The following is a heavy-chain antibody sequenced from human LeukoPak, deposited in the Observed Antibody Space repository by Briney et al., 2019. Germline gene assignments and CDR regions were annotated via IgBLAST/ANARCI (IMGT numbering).Heavy chain of an antibody. D-gene: IGHD1-26*01. V-gene: IGHV1-58*02. Sequence: SVKVSCKASGFTFTSSAMQWVRQARGQRLEWIGWIVVGSGNTNYAQKFQERVTITRDMSTSTAYMELSSLRSEDTAVYYRAAAFSGSYSSSRPNFDYWGQGTLVTVSS. CDR1: GFTFTSSA. J-gene: IGHJ4*02. CDR3: AAAFSGSYSSSRPNFDY. CDR2: IVVGSGNT.